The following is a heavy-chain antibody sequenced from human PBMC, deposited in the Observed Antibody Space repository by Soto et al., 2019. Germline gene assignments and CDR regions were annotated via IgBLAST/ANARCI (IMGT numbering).Heavy chain of an antibody. J-gene: IGHJ5*02. CDR3: ARESITGTRWFDP. V-gene: IGHV1-46*01. CDR1: GYTFTSYY. CDR2: INPSGGST. Sequence: ASGKVCCKASGYTFTSYYMHWVRQAPGQGLEWMGIINPSGGSTSYAQKFQGRVTMTRDTSTSTVYMELSSLRSEDTAVYYCARESITGTRWFDPWGQGTLVTVSS. D-gene: IGHD1-20*01.